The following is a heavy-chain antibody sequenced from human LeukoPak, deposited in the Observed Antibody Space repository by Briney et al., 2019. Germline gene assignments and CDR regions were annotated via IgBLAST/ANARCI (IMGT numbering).Heavy chain of an antibody. CDR3: ARAQDRGYDDY. J-gene: IGHJ4*02. V-gene: IGHV4-34*01. D-gene: IGHD5-12*01. CDR1: GESFRGYY. CDR2: INHTGRT. Sequence: PSETLSLTCAVYGESFRGYYWTWIRQPPGKGLEWIGEINHTGRTNYNPSLRSRVTISVDTSMNQFSLKLSSVTAADTAVYYCARAQDRGYDDYWGLGTLVIVSA.